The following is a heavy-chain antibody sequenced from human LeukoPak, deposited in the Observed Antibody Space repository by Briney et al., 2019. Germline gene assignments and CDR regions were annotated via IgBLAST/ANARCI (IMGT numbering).Heavy chain of an antibody. CDR2: IHYSGST. CDR3: AKSGGSAYNGYFDY. D-gene: IGHD3-16*01. J-gene: IGHJ4*02. CDR1: GGSTSNYH. Sequence: PSETLSLTCTVSGGSTSNYHWTWIRQPPGKGLEWVGYIHYSGSTNYNPSLKSRATISVDTSKNQFSLKLTSVTGADTAVYYCAKSGGSAYNGYFDYWGQGTLVTVSS. V-gene: IGHV4-59*01.